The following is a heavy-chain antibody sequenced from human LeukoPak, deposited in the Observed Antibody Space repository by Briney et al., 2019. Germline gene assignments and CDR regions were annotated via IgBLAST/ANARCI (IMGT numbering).Heavy chain of an antibody. CDR1: GGSISSYY. V-gene: IGHV4-59*01. J-gene: IGHJ4*02. CDR3: ARLYSSSSGFDY. CDR2: IYYSGST. D-gene: IGHD6-6*01. Sequence: SETLSLTCTVSGGSISSYYWSWIRQPPGKGLEWIGNIYYSGSTNYNPSLKSRVTISVDTSKNQFSLKLSSMTAADTAVYYCARLYSSSSGFDYWGQGTLVTVSS.